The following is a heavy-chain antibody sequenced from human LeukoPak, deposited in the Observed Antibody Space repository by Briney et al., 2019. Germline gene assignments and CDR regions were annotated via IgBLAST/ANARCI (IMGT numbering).Heavy chain of an antibody. Sequence: SVKVSRKASGGTFSSYAISWVRQAPGQGVEWMGGIIPIFGTANYAQKFQGRVTITADESTSTAYMELSSLRSEDTAVYYCARDEANDAFDIWGQGTMVTVSS. CDR3: ARDEANDAFDI. V-gene: IGHV1-69*01. CDR1: GGTFSSYA. J-gene: IGHJ3*02. CDR2: IIPIFGTA.